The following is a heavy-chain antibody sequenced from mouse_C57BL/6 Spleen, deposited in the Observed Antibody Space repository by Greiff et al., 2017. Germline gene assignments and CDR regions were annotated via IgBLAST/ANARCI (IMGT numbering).Heavy chain of an antibody. Sequence: EVQLVESGGGLVKPGGSLKLSCAASGFTFSSYAMSWVRQTPEKRLEWVATISDGGSYTYYPDNVKGRFTISRDNAKNNLYLQMSHLKSEDTAMYYCARDRDNGTFAYWGQGTLVTVSA. CDR1: GFTFSSYA. CDR3: ARDRDNGTFAY. V-gene: IGHV5-4*01. J-gene: IGHJ3*01. D-gene: IGHD1-1*01. CDR2: ISDGGSYT.